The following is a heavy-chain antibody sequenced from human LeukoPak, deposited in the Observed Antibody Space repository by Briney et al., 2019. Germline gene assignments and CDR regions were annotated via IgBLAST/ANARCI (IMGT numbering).Heavy chain of an antibody. CDR1: GFTFSSYA. Sequence: GSLSLSCAASGFTFSSYAMHWVRQAPGKGLESVSGISSNGGSTYYANSVKGRFTSSRENSKSTLYLQMGSLRAEDMAVYYCARGYDFWSGYWSHSDYWGQGTLVTVSS. V-gene: IGHV3-64*01. D-gene: IGHD3-3*01. J-gene: IGHJ4*02. CDR2: ISSNGGST. CDR3: ARGYDFWSGYWSHSDY.